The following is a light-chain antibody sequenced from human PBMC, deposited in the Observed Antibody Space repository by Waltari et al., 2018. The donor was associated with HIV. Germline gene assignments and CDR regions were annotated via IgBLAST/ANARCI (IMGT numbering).Light chain of an antibody. CDR2: EVN. CDR1: SSDVGSYNR. Sequence: SISCTGSSSDVGSYNRVSWYQQPPGTAPKLIIYEVNNRPSGVPDRFSGSQSGNTASLTISGLQAEDEADYYCSLYTGTTNVLFGGGTKLTVL. V-gene: IGLV2-18*01. CDR3: SLYTGTTNVL. J-gene: IGLJ2*01.